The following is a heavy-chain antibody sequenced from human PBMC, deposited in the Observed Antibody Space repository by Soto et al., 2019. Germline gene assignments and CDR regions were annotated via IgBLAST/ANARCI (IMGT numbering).Heavy chain of an antibody. CDR2: ISSSSSYI. CDR3: ARANTAMLSGMDV. CDR1: GFTFSSYS. D-gene: IGHD5-18*01. J-gene: IGHJ6*02. V-gene: IGHV3-21*01. Sequence: AGGSLRLSCAASGFTFSSYSMNWVRQAPGKGLEWVSSISSSSSYIYYADSVKGRFTISRDNAKNSLYLQMNSLRAEDTAVYYCARANTAMLSGMDVWGQGTTVTVSS.